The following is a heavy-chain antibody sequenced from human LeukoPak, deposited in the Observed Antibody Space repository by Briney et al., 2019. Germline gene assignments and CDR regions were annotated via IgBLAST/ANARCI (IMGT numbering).Heavy chain of an antibody. J-gene: IGHJ4*02. CDR3: ARVTHYYASGSLVVYYFDY. Sequence: PGGSLRLSCAASGFTFSNYWMHWVRNAPGKGLVWVSRIKRDGSSTTYADSVKGRFTISRDNAKNTLYLQMKSLRAEDTAVYYCARVTHYYASGSLVVYYFDYWGQGTLVTVSS. CDR2: IKRDGSST. V-gene: IGHV3-74*01. D-gene: IGHD3-10*01. CDR1: GFTFSNYW.